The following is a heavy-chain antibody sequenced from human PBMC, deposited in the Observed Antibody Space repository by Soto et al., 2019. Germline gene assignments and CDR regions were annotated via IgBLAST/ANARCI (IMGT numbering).Heavy chain of an antibody. CDR2: IYYSVST. CDR3: ARGAVAGTYFDY. D-gene: IGHD6-19*01. CDR1: GGSISSYY. Sequence: QVQLQESGPGLVKPSETLSLTCTVSGGSISSYYWSWIRQPPGKGLEWIGYIYYSVSTNYNPSLKSRVTISVDTSKNQFSLKLSSVTAADTAVYYCARGAVAGTYFDYWGQGTLVTVSS. J-gene: IGHJ4*02. V-gene: IGHV4-59*01.